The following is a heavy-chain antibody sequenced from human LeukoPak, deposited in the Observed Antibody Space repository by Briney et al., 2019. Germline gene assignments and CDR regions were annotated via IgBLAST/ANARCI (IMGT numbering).Heavy chain of an antibody. Sequence: SETLSLTCAVSGGSFSDFYWAWIRQSPGKGLEWIGQINHSGKTNNNPTLKGRVTISVDTSKNQFSLKLSSVTAADTAVYYCATWIQLFDYWGQGTLVTVSS. CDR1: GGSFSDFY. D-gene: IGHD5-18*01. V-gene: IGHV4-34*01. CDR2: INHSGKT. J-gene: IGHJ4*02. CDR3: ATWIQLFDY.